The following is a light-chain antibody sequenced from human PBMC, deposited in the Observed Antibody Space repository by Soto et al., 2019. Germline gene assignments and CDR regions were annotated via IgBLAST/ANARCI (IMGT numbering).Light chain of an antibody. CDR1: QSLGGN. J-gene: IGKJ4*01. CDR3: QQRSNWQGT. CDR2: DAS. V-gene: IGKV3-11*01. Sequence: EIVMTQSPATLAVSPGDTVTLSCRASQSLGGNLAWYQQKPGQAPRLLIYDASNRATGIPARFSGSGSGTDFTLTISSLEPEDFAVYYCQQRSNWQGTFGGGTKVDIK.